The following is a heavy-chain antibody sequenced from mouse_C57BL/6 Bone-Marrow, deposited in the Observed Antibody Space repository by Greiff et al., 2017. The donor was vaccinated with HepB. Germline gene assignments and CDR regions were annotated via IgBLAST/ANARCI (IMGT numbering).Heavy chain of an antibody. CDR1: GYTFTSYW. CDR2: IDPSDSYT. CDR3: ARGEDRGAMDY. J-gene: IGHJ4*01. V-gene: IGHV1-69*01. Sequence: QVQLKQPGAELVMPGASVKLSCKASGYTFTSYWMHWVKQRPGQGLEWIGEIDPSDSYTNYNQKFKGKSTLTVDKSSSTAYMQLSSLTSEDSAVYYCARGEDRGAMDYWGQGTSVTVSS.